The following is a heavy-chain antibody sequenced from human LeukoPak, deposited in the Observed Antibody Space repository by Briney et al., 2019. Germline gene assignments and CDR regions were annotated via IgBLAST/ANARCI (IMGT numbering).Heavy chain of an antibody. J-gene: IGHJ4*02. CDR3: AKEFGDYSPPY. V-gene: IGHV3-23*01. CDR1: GFTFRSYA. Sequence: GSLRLPCAASGFTFRSYAMNWVRQAPGKRLEWVSTISGGGGNIYYSDTVKGRFTISRNNSKNTLSLQMNSLRAEDTAVYYCAKEFGDYSPPYWGQGTLVTVSS. CDR2: ISGGGGNI. D-gene: IGHD3-10*01.